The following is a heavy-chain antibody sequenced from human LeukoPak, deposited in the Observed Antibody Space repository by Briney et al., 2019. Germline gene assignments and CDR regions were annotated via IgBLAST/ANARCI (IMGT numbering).Heavy chain of an antibody. CDR3: GRDLTSGYVDF. CDR2: IGHAGRMK. Sequence: PGWAVTVSRIACVFRFSVYGMHWVRQAPGKGLDGVAVIGHAGRMKTLADSLKGRFTFSRDNAKNTPYLQMDSLSAEATAVYFCGRDLTSGYVDFWGQGTLVIVSS. V-gene: IGHV3-33*01. CDR1: VFRFSVYG. D-gene: IGHD3-22*01. J-gene: IGHJ4*02.